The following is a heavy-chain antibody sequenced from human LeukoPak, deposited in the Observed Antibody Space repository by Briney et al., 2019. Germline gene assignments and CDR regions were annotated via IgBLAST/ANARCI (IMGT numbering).Heavy chain of an antibody. CDR3: ARDGFGESEYYYGMDV. V-gene: IGHV1-69*04. CDR1: GGTFSSYA. J-gene: IGHJ6*02. Sequence: SVKVSCKASGGTFSSYAISWVRQAPGQGLEWMGRIIPILGIANYAQKFQGRVTITADKSTSTAYMELSSLRSEDTAVYYCARDGFGESEYYYGMDVWGQGTTVTVSS. D-gene: IGHD3-10*01. CDR2: IIPILGIA.